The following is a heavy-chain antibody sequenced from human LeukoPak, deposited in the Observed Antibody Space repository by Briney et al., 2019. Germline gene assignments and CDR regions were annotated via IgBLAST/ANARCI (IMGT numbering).Heavy chain of an antibody. Sequence: PSETLSLTCTVSGGSTNTGGYFWSWIRQPPGKGLEWIGYVFRTGRTSYNPSLDSRVTISLDRSRNQFSLRLTSVTAADSAMYYCARGSRGGSDYWGQGTLVTVSS. D-gene: IGHD3-10*01. V-gene: IGHV4-30-2*01. CDR2: VFRTGRT. CDR3: ARGSRGGSDY. CDR1: GGSTNTGGYF. J-gene: IGHJ4*02.